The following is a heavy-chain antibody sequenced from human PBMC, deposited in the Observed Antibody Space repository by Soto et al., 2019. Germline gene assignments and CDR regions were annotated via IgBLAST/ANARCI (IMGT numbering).Heavy chain of an antibody. CDR2: ISYSGST. Sequence: PSETLSLTCTVSGGSVSSGSYYWSWIRQPPGKGLEWIGYISYSGSTNYNPSLKSRVTISVDTSKNQFSLKLNSVTAADTAVYYCAREGLTGTIGLYYYYGMDVWGQGTTVTVSS. D-gene: IGHD1-7*01. J-gene: IGHJ6*02. V-gene: IGHV4-61*01. CDR3: AREGLTGTIGLYYYYGMDV. CDR1: GGSVSSGSYY.